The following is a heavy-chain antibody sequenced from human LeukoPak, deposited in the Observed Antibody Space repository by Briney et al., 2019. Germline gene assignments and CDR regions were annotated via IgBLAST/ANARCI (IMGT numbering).Heavy chain of an antibody. Sequence: ASVKVSCQASGYTFTGYFMHWVRQAPGQGLEWMGWINPNNGGTKYTQKFQGRVTMTRDTSISTAYMELSRLTSDDTAVYYCARDRYGANDFDYWGQGTLVTLSS. D-gene: IGHD4/OR15-4a*01. V-gene: IGHV1-2*02. CDR2: INPNNGGT. CDR3: ARDRYGANDFDY. J-gene: IGHJ4*02. CDR1: GYTFTGYF.